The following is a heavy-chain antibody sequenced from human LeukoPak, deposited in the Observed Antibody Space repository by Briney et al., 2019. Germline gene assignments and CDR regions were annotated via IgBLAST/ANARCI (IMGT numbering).Heavy chain of an antibody. CDR2: IKDGGTTT. Sequence: GGSLRLSCAASGFTFSTYWIHWVRQAPGKGLVWVARIKDGGTTTDYADSVKGRFTISRDDAKSTLYLHMNSLRAEDTAVYYCTTIRPGYWGQGTLVTVSP. V-gene: IGHV3-74*01. J-gene: IGHJ4*02. D-gene: IGHD1-26*01. CDR1: GFTFSTYW. CDR3: TTIRPGY.